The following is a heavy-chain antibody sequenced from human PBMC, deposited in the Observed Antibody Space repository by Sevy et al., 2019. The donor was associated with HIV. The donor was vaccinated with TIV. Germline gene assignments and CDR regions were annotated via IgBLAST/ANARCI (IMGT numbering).Heavy chain of an antibody. CDR1: GFRFSDYS. CDR2: ISYDGRNNN. Sequence: GGCLRLSCAASGFRFSDYSMHWVRQAPGKGLEWVAVISYDGRNNNYNVDSVKGRFTISRDNSKNTLFLQMNSLRAEHSAIYYCARDRGEILHSAFDYWGQGTLVTVSS. CDR3: ARDRGEILHSAFDY. J-gene: IGHJ4*02. V-gene: IGHV3-30*14. D-gene: IGHD3-16*01.